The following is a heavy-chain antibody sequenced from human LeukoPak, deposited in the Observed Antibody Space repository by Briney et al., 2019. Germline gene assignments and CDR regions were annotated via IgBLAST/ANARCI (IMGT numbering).Heavy chain of an antibody. CDR2: INPNSGGT. V-gene: IGHV1-2*02. J-gene: IGHJ4*02. CDR3: ARENRDYDILTGFYGD. Sequence: ASVKVSCKTSGYTFTGYYMHWVRQAPGQGLEWMGWINPNSGGTNHAQKFQGRVTMTRDTSITTAYMELSRPRSDDTAVYYCARENRDYDILTGFYGDWGQGTLVTVSS. CDR1: GYTFTGYY. D-gene: IGHD3-9*01.